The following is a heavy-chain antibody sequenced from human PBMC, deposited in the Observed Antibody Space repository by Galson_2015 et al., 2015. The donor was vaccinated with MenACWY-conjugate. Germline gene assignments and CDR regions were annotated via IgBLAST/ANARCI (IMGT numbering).Heavy chain of an antibody. Sequence: QSGAEVKKPGESLQISCKGSGYPFGTFWISWVRQMPGKGLEWMGVIYPRTSEIRYTPPFQGQVTISADKSISTATLQWRSLKASDTAIYYCARLHTSGADDFWGQGTLVTVSS. CDR3: ARLHTSGADDF. CDR2: IYPRTSEI. J-gene: IGHJ4*02. V-gene: IGHV5-51*03. CDR1: GYPFGTFW. D-gene: IGHD6-19*01.